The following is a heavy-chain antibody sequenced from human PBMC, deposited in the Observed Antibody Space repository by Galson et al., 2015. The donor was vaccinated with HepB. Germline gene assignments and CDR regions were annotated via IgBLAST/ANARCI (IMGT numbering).Heavy chain of an antibody. CDR3: FSRQSDY. D-gene: IGHD6-19*01. CDR1: GLTFSSHW. Sequence: SLRLSCEASGLTFSSHWMTWVRQAPGKGLEWVANIKPEGIEKFYVDSVKGRFTISRDDAKNSLYLQMSSLRAEDTAVYYCFSRQSDYWGQGTLVTVSS. V-gene: IGHV3-7*03. J-gene: IGHJ4*02. CDR2: IKPEGIEK.